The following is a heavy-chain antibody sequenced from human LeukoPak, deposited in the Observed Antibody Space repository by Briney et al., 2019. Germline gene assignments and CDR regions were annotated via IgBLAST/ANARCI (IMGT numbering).Heavy chain of an antibody. D-gene: IGHD3-10*01. J-gene: IGHJ4*02. V-gene: IGHV4-4*02. CDR2: IYHSGST. Sequence: PSETLSLTCAVSGGSISSSNWWSWVRQPPGKGLEWIGEIYHSGSTNYNPSLKSRVTISVDTSKNQFSLKLSSVTAADTAVYYCARFYGSGSQVFNYFDYWGQGTLVTVSS. CDR1: GGSISSSNW. CDR3: ARFYGSGSQVFNYFDY.